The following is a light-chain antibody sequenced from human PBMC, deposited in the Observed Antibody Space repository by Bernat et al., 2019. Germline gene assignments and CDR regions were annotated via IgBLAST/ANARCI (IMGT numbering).Light chain of an antibody. Sequence: QSALTQPASVSGSPGQSITISCTGTSSDVGAYNYVSWYQQHPGKAPKLMIYGVTGRPSGVSIRFSGSKSGNTASLTISALQAEDEADYYCSSYTSTSTPYVFGTGTKVTVL. V-gene: IGLV2-14*03. J-gene: IGLJ1*01. CDR3: SSYTSTSTPYV. CDR2: GVT. CDR1: SSDVGAYNY.